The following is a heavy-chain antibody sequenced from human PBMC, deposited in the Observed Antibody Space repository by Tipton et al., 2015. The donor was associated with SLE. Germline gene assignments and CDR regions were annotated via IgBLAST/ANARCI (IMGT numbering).Heavy chain of an antibody. D-gene: IGHD3/OR15-3a*01. Sequence: TLSLTCSVSGDSISNNNYFWGWIRQPPGKGLEWIGNINYSGTTYYNPSLKTRVTVSVDTSKNQFSLKLSSLTAADTAMYYCARWLIWDSGSRSFDYWGQGVLVPVSS. J-gene: IGHJ4*02. CDR1: GDSISNNNYF. V-gene: IGHV4-39*07. CDR2: INYSGTT. CDR3: ARWLIWDSGSRSFDY.